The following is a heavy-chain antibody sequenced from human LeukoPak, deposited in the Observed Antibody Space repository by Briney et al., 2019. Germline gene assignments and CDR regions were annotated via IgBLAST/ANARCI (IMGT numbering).Heavy chain of an antibody. CDR3: ARHDGSSWYYFDY. CDR2: IYYSGST. D-gene: IGHD6-13*01. Sequence: SETLSLTCTVSGGSISSGGYYWSWIRQHPGKGLEWIGYIYYSGSTYYNPSLKSRVTISVDTSKNQFSLKLSSVTAADTAVYYCARHDGSSWYYFDYWGQGTLVTVSS. CDR1: GGSISSGGYY. J-gene: IGHJ4*02. V-gene: IGHV4-31*03.